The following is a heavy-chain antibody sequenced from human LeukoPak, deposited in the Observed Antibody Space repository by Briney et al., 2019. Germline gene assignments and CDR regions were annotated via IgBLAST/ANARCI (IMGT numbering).Heavy chain of an antibody. CDR1: GYTFTGYY. CDR2: INPNSGGT. CDR3: ARDFGDDSSGYYYSSDFDY. Sequence: GASVKVSCKASGYTFTGYYMHWVRQAPGQGLEWMGWINPNSGGTNYAQKFQGRVTMTRDTSISTAYMELSRQRSDDTAVYYCARDFGDDSSGYYYSSDFDYWGQGTLVTVSS. J-gene: IGHJ4*02. D-gene: IGHD3-22*01. V-gene: IGHV1-2*02.